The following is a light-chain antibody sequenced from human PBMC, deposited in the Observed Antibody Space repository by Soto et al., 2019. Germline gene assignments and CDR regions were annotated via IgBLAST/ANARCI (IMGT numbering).Light chain of an antibody. CDR1: HYIYSN. V-gene: IGKV3-15*01. J-gene: IGKJ1*01. Sequence: EIVMTQSPATLSVSPGERATLSCTASHYIYSNVAWFQQRPGQAPRLLIYRASTRATGNPARVSGSGSGTEFTLTITSLQSEDFALYYCQQYHNLWTFGQGTEVEI. CDR2: RAS. CDR3: QQYHNLWT.